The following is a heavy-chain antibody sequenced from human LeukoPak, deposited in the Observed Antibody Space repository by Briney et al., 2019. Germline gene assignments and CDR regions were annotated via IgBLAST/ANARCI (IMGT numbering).Heavy chain of an antibody. J-gene: IGHJ5*02. V-gene: IGHV3-23*01. CDR1: GIVFSNTA. Sequence: GGSLRLSCAASGIVFSNTAMNWARQPPGRGLEWVSAISGGGERTFYADSVKGRFTISRDNSKNMVYLQMNSLRADDTAIYYCGKDGGQYSSGPEFDPRGQGALVTVSS. CDR2: ISGGGERT. CDR3: GKDGGQYSSGPEFDP. D-gene: IGHD6-19*01.